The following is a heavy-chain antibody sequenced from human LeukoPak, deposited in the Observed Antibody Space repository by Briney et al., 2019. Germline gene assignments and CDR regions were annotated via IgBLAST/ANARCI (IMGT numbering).Heavy chain of an antibody. V-gene: IGHV3-21*01. J-gene: IGHJ3*02. D-gene: IGHD3-22*01. CDR2: ISSSSSYI. CDR3: AKDDGYYYDSSAESHAFDI. CDR1: GFTFSSYS. Sequence: GGSLRLSCAASGFTFSSYSMNWVRQAPGKGLEWVSSISSSSSYIYYADSVKGRFTISRDNSKNTQYLQMNSLRAEDTAVYYCAKDDGYYYDSSAESHAFDIWGQGTMVTVSS.